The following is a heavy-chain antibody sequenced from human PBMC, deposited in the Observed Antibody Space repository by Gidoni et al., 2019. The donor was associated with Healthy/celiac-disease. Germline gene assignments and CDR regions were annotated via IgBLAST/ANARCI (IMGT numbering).Heavy chain of an antibody. D-gene: IGHD3-16*01. J-gene: IGHJ4*02. CDR1: GFTFSSYA. Sequence: EVQLVESGGGLVQPGGSLRLSCSASGFTFSSYAMHWVRQAPGKGLEYVSAISSNGGSTYYADSVKGRFTISRDNSKNTLYLQMSSLRAEDTAVYYCVKEGEMATIRAHPIPFDYWGQGTLVTVSS. V-gene: IGHV3-64D*06. CDR2: ISSNGGST. CDR3: VKEGEMATIRAHPIPFDY.